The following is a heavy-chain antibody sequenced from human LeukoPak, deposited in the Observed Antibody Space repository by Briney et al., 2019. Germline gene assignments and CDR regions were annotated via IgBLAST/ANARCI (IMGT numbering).Heavy chain of an antibody. CDR2: TYPGDSDT. CDR1: GYSFTSYW. Sequence: GESLKISRKGSGYSFTSYWIGWVRQMPGKGLEWMGITYPGDSDTRYSPSFQGQVTISADKSISTAYLQWSSLKASDTAMYYCARVVTAIDFDYWGQGTLVTVSS. J-gene: IGHJ4*02. V-gene: IGHV5-51*01. D-gene: IGHD2-21*02. CDR3: ARVVTAIDFDY.